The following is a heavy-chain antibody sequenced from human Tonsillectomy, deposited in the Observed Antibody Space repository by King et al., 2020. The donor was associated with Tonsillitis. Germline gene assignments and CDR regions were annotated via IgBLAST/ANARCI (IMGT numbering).Heavy chain of an antibody. CDR1: GFTFDDYA. Sequence: DVQLVESGGGLVQPGRSLRLSCAASGFTFDDYAMHWVRQAPGRGLEWVSGISWNSGSVGYGDSVKGRFTISRDNAKNSLYLQMNSLRAEDTALYYCAKGRYFDWLFTFDYWGQGTLVTVSS. V-gene: IGHV3-9*01. CDR2: ISWNSGSV. D-gene: IGHD3-9*01. CDR3: AKGRYFDWLFTFDY. J-gene: IGHJ4*02.